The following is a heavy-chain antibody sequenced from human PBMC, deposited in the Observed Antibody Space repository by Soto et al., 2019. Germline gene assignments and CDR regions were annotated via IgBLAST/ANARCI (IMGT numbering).Heavy chain of an antibody. CDR2: TSFDGTNN. CDR3: AKARTYTSGWLGQDY. J-gene: IGHJ4*02. V-gene: IGHV3-30*18. Sequence: QVQLVESGGGVFQPGRSLRLSCAASGFTFSSYGMHWVRQAPGKGLEWVAVTSFDGTNNYYADSVKGRFTISRDNSENTVFLQMDRLRAEDTALYYCAKARTYTSGWLGQDYWGQGILVTVSS. CDR1: GFTFSSYG. D-gene: IGHD6-19*01.